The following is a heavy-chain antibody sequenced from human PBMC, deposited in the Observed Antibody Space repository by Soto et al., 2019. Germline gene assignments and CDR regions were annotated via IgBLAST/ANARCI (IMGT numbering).Heavy chain of an antibody. CDR1: GFTFSSYS. CDR2: ISSSSSYI. V-gene: IGHV3-21*01. Sequence: PGGSLRLSCAASGFTFSSYSMNWVRQAPGKGLEWVSSISSSSSYIYYADSVKGRFTISRDSAKNSLYLQMNSLRAEDTAVYYCARDRAVAAYTPESGMDVWGQGTTVTVSS. J-gene: IGHJ6*02. CDR3: ARDRAVAAYTPESGMDV. D-gene: IGHD6-19*01.